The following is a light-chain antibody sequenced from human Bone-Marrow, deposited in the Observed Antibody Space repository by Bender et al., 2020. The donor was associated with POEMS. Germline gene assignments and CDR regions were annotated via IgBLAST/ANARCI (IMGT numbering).Light chain of an antibody. CDR3: SSYTGTTTPWV. CDR2: DVT. J-gene: IGLJ3*02. CDR1: SSDIGGYDY. V-gene: IGLV2-14*01. Sequence: QSALTQPASVSGSPGQSIIISCTGTSSDIGGYDYVSWYRQYPGKAPKLMLYDVTRRPLGISTRFSGSKSGNTASLTISALQTEDEAVYYCSSYTGTTTPWVFGGGTTLTVL.